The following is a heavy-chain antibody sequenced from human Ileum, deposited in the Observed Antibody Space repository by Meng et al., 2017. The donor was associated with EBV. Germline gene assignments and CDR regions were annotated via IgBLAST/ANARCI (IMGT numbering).Heavy chain of an antibody. V-gene: IGHV4-59*08. CDR2: IYYSGST. CDR3: ARGGWSLDY. D-gene: IGHD2-15*01. J-gene: IGHJ4*02. CDR1: GGSISSYY. Sequence: QGTLQGSGPGLLKPSEPLSLTCTVSGGSISSYYWSWIRQPPGKGLEWIGYIYYSGSTNYNPSLKSRVTISVDTSKNQFSLNLSSVTAADTAVYYCARGGWSLDYWGQGTLVTVSS.